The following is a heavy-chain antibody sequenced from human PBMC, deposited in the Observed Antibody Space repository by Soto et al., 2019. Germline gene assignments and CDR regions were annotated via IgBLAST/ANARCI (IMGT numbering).Heavy chain of an antibody. CDR3: ARSDTVVVPAAKSYSKRLYYFDY. J-gene: IGHJ4*02. D-gene: IGHD2-2*01. V-gene: IGHV1-46*03. CDR2: INPSGGST. Sequence: ASVKVSCKASGYTFTSYYMHWVRQAPGQGLEWMGIINPSGGSTSYAQKFQGRVTMTRDTSTSTVYMELSSLRSEDTAVYYCARSDTVVVPAAKSYSKRLYYFDYWGQGTLVTVSS. CDR1: GYTFTSYY.